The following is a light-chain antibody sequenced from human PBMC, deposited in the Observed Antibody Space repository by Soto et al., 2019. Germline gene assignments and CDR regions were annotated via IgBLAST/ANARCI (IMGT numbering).Light chain of an antibody. CDR1: QSVSSY. CDR2: DAS. V-gene: IGKV3-11*01. CDR3: QQRSNWPLT. Sequence: EIVLTQSPVTLSLSPGERATLSCRASQSVSSYLAWYQQKPGQARRLLIYDASNRATGIPARFSGSGSGTDFTLTISSLEPEDFAVYYCQQRSNWPLTFGPGTKVDIK. J-gene: IGKJ3*01.